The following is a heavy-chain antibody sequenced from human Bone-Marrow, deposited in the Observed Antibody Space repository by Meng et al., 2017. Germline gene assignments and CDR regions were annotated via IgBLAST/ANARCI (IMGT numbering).Heavy chain of an antibody. Sequence: GESLKISCAASGFTFNNYPVNWVRQAPRKGLEWVSSISPTSTNIEYAESVKGRFTISRDNAKNSLYLEMSSLRAEDTAMYYCTRGGQGTGCYDSWGLGTLVTVSS. CDR1: GFTFNNYP. J-gene: IGHJ5*01. CDR2: ISPTSTNI. V-gene: IGHV3-21*01. CDR3: TRGGQGTGCYDS. D-gene: IGHD6-19*01.